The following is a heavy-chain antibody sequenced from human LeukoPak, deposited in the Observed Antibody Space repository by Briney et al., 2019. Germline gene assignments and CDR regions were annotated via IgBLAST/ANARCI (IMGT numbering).Heavy chain of an antibody. CDR3: ARDLYDYIWGSYRCYFDY. CDR2: INPTGGTA. Sequence: ASVKVSCKASGYTFTSYYIHWVRQAPGQGLEWMGIINPTGGTATYAQKFQGRVTTTSDTSTSTVYMELTSLRSEDTAVYYCARDLYDYIWGSYRCYFDYWGQGTLVTVSS. D-gene: IGHD3-16*02. CDR1: GYTFTSYY. J-gene: IGHJ4*02. V-gene: IGHV1-46*01.